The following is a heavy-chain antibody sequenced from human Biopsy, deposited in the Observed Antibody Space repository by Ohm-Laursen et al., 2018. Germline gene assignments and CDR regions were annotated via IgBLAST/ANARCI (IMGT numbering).Heavy chain of an antibody. CDR2: INPTGGTT. CDR3: ARDETGSSVLGPYYYGMDV. D-gene: IGHD3-9*01. Sequence: SVKVSCKSSGYSFTKYYINWVRQAPGQGLEWMGIINPTGGTTSYAEKFQGRVTLTRDTSTGTVYLELNSLIYEDTALYYCARDETGSSVLGPYYYGMDVWGQGTTVTVSS. V-gene: IGHV1-46*01. CDR1: GYSFTKYY. J-gene: IGHJ6*02.